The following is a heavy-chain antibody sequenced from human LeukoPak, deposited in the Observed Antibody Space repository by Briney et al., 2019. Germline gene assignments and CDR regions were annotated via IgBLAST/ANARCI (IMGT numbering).Heavy chain of an antibody. CDR3: VHDVPGGEGFQH. Sequence: SGPTLVKPTQTLTLTCPFSGFSLGTSGVGVAWNRQPPGKALEWLALIYGNDDKRYSPSLKSRLTITEDTSKNQVVLTMTNMDPVDTATYYCVHDVPGGEGFQHWGQGTLVTVSS. V-gene: IGHV2-5*01. CDR1: GFSLGTSGVG. J-gene: IGHJ1*01. CDR2: IYGNDDK. D-gene: IGHD2-2*01.